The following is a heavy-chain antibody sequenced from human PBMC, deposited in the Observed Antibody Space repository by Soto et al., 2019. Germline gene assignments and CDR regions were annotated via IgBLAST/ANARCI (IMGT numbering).Heavy chain of an antibody. D-gene: IGHD3-9*01. J-gene: IGHJ6*02. CDR3: ARDKTYPNYDILTGYYNDYYYYGMDV. Sequence: GGSLRLSCAASGFTVSSNYMSWVRQAPGKGLEWVSVIYSGGSTYYADSVKGRFTISRDNSKNTLYLQMNSLRAEDTAVYYCARDKTYPNYDILTGYYNDYYYYGMDVWGQGTTVTVSS. CDR1: GFTVSSNY. CDR2: IYSGGST. V-gene: IGHV3-53*01.